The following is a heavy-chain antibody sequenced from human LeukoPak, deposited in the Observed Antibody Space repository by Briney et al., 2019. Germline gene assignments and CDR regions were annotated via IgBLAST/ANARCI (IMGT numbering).Heavy chain of an antibody. CDR3: AKVGGIVVVPAAIQGLWGYMDV. J-gene: IGHJ6*03. Sequence: GGSLRLSCVASGVTFSSYGMHWVRQAPGKGLEWVSAISGSGGSTYYADSVKGRFTISRDNSKNTLYLQMNSLRAEDTAVYYCAKVGGIVVVPAAIQGLWGYMDVWGKGTTVTVSS. D-gene: IGHD2-2*01. CDR2: ISGSGGST. CDR1: GVTFSSYG. V-gene: IGHV3-23*01.